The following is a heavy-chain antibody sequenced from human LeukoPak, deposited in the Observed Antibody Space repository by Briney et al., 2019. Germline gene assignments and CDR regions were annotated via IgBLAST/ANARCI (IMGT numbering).Heavy chain of an antibody. Sequence: ASVKVSCKSSGFTFTSSAVQWVRQARGQRLEWIGWIVVGDGNTNYAQKFQERVTITRDRSTNTAYMELSSLRSEDTALYYCAAGNSGYNKFHYWGQGTLVTVSS. CDR2: IVVGDGNT. CDR1: GFTFTSSA. CDR3: AAGNSGYNKFHY. D-gene: IGHD5-12*01. J-gene: IGHJ4*02. V-gene: IGHV1-58*01.